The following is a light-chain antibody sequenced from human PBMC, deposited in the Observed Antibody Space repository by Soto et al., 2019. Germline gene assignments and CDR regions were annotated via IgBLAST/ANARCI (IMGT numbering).Light chain of an antibody. J-gene: IGLJ1*01. Sequence: QSVLTQPASVSGSPGQSITISCTGTSSDVGDYDYVSWYQQHPGKAPKLIIYDVTNRPSGVSNRFSGSKSGNTASLTTSGLQAEDEADYYCGSYTSSTSYVFGSGTKVTVL. CDR3: GSYTSSTSYV. CDR2: DVT. CDR1: SSDVGDYDY. V-gene: IGLV2-14*03.